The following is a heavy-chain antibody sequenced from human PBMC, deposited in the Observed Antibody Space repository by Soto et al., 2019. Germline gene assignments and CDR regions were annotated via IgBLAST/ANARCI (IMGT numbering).Heavy chain of an antibody. D-gene: IGHD4-17*01. V-gene: IGHV3-30-3*01. CDR2: ISYDGSNK. Sequence: QVQLVESGGGVVQPGRSLRLSCAASGFTFSSYAMHWVRQAPGKGLEWVAVISYDGSNKYYADSVKGRFTISRDNSKNTLYLQMNSLRAEDTAVYYCASGGLRWYPLGEGAFDIWGQGTMVTVSS. CDR1: GFTFSSYA. CDR3: ASGGLRWYPLGEGAFDI. J-gene: IGHJ3*02.